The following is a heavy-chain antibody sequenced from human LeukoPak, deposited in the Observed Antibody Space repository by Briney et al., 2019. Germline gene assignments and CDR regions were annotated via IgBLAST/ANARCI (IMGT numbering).Heavy chain of an antibody. J-gene: IGHJ4*02. Sequence: ASVKVSCKTSGYTFTCYGISWVRQAPGQGLEWMGWISAYNGNTIFAQKVQDRVTMTTDTSTSTAYMELRSLRSDDTAVYYCARSQTTGFGESSDYWGQGTLVTVSS. CDR2: ISAYNGNT. D-gene: IGHD3-10*01. CDR3: ARSQTTGFGESSDY. CDR1: GYTFTCYG. V-gene: IGHV1-18*01.